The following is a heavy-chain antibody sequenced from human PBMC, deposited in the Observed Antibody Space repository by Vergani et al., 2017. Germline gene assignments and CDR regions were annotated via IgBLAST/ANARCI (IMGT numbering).Heavy chain of an antibody. V-gene: IGHV7-4-1*02. CDR3: VRDFRRNDNVFHH. Sequence: QVQLVQSGSELKKPGASVKVSCRASGYSFSTHALHWMRLAPGQGLEWMGWIDTNNGRPTYAQGLTGWFVFSVEKSVSTAYLGITSLRADDTAVYFCVRDFRRNDNVFHHWGQGTLITVSS. J-gene: IGHJ4*02. D-gene: IGHD5-24*01. CDR2: IDTNNGRP. CDR1: GYSFSTHA.